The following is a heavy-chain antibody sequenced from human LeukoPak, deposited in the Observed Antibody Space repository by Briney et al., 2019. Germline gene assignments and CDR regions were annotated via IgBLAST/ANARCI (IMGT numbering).Heavy chain of an antibody. CDR1: GFTFSGYA. CDR2: ISGSGGST. Sequence: EGSLRLSCAASGFTFSGYAMSWVRQAPGKGLEWVSAISGSGGSTYYADSVKGRFTISRDNSKNTLHLQMNSLGAEDTAVYYCAKLQLWLRGPDDYWGQGTLVTVSS. J-gene: IGHJ4*02. V-gene: IGHV3-23*01. D-gene: IGHD5-18*01. CDR3: AKLQLWLRGPDDY.